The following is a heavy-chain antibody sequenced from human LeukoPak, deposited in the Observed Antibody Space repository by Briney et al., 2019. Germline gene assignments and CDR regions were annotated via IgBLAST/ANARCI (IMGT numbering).Heavy chain of an antibody. CDR2: IWYDGSNK. D-gene: IGHD6-19*01. CDR3: ARDQYGYSSGHPPGY. J-gene: IGHJ4*02. V-gene: IGHV3-33*01. Sequence: GGSLRLSCAVSGFTSSSYGMHWVRQAPGKGLEWVAVIWYDGSNKYYADSVKGRFTISRDNSKNTLYLQMNSLRAEDTAVYYCARDQYGYSSGHPPGYWGQGTLVTVSS. CDR1: GFTSSSYG.